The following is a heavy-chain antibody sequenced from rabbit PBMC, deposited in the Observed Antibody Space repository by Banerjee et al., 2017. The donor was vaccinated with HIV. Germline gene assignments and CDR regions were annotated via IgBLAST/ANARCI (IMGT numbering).Heavy chain of an antibody. V-gene: IGHV1S47*01. CDR2: IYSSNGDK. J-gene: IGHJ6*01. CDR1: GSDISSNA. CDR3: GRDRDGDAGYGSLAL. D-gene: IGHD6-1*01. Sequence: QEQLVESGGGLVQPEGSLTLTCKASGSDISSNAMCWVRQAPGKGLELIACIYSSNGDKWYASWVNGRFTISRSTSLNTVDLQMTSLTVADTATYFCGRDRDGDAGYGSLALWGPGTLVTVS.